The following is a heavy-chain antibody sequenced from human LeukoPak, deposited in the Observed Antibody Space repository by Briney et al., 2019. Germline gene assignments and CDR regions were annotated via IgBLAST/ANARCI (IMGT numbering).Heavy chain of an antibody. V-gene: IGHV3-23*01. CDR2: ISGSGGTT. Sequence: GGSLRLSCAASGFTFSSYAMSWVRQAPGKGLEWVSVISGSGGTTYYADSVKGRFTISRDNSKNTLYLQMNSLRAEDTAVYYCAKVRTGSTSQASDYWGQGTLVTVSS. CDR1: GFTFSSYA. CDR3: AKVRTGSTSQASDY. J-gene: IGHJ4*02. D-gene: IGHD2-2*01.